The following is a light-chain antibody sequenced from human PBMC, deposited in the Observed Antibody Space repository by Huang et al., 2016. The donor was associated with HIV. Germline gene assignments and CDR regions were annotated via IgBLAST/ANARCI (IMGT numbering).Light chain of an antibody. J-gene: IGKJ3*01. V-gene: IGKV1D-12*01. CDR2: GAS. Sequence: DIQMTQSPSSVSASVGDRVTITCRASQGISDWLAWYQQKPGEAPELLIYGASNLQSGVTSRFSGSGSGTDFTLTISSLQPEDFATYYCQQTNSFRPFTFGPGTRVDIK. CDR1: QGISDW. CDR3: QQTNSFRPFT.